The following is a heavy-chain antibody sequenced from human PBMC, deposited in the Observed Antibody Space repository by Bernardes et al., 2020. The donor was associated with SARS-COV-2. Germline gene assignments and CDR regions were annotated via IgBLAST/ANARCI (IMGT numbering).Heavy chain of an antibody. V-gene: IGHV3-74*01. CDR1: GFTFSSHW. J-gene: IGHJ6*02. CDR3: VRDRGFGVVIIRRYYYGMDV. Sequence: GGSLRLSCVGSGFTFSSHWMHWVRQAPGKGLVWVSRINPGATGTNYPDSVKGRFTVSRDNAKNTLYLQMNSLTAEDTAVYYCVRDRGFGVVIIRRYYYGMDVWGQGTTVTVSS. D-gene: IGHD3-3*01. CDR2: INPGATGT.